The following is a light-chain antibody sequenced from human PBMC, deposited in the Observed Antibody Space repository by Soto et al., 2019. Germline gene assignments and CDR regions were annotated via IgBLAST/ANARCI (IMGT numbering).Light chain of an antibody. CDR1: QSVLYTSNIRNY. CDR3: QQYYSTPWA. Sequence: DIVMTQSPDSLAVSLGERATINCKSSQSVLYTSNIRNYLAWYQQKPGQPPKLLIYWASTRESGVPDRFSGSGSGTDFTLTISSLRAEDVAVYYCQQYYSTPWAFGQGTKVDIK. J-gene: IGKJ1*01. V-gene: IGKV4-1*01. CDR2: WAS.